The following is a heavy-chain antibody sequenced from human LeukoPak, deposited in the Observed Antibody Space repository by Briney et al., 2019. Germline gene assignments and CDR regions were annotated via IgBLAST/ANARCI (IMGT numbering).Heavy chain of an antibody. Sequence: EASVKVSCKASGYTFTSYGISWVRQAPGQGLEWMGWISAYNGNTNYAQKLQGRVTMTTDTSTSTAYMELRSLRSEDTAVYYCARAGIAVAGTMNWFDPWGQGTLVTVSS. D-gene: IGHD6-19*01. CDR3: ARAGIAVAGTMNWFDP. V-gene: IGHV1-18*01. CDR1: GYTFTSYG. J-gene: IGHJ5*02. CDR2: ISAYNGNT.